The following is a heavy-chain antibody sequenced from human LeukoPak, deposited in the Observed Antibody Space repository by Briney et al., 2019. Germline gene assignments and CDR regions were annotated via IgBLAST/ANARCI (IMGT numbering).Heavy chain of an antibody. Sequence: GRSLRLSCAASGFTFSSYAMHWVRQAPGKGLEWVAVISYDGSNKYYADSVKGRFTISRHNSKNTLYLQMNSLRAEDTAVYYCARGLAVAGDYWGQGTLVTVSS. CDR1: GFTFSSYA. CDR3: ARGLAVAGDY. D-gene: IGHD6-19*01. CDR2: ISYDGSNK. J-gene: IGHJ4*02. V-gene: IGHV3-30-3*01.